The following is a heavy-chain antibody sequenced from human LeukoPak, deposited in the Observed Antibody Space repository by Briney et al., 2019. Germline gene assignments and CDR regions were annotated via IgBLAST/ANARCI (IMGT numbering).Heavy chain of an antibody. D-gene: IGHD6-6*01. CDR1: GGTFSSYT. Sequence: ASVTVSCTASGGTFSSYTISWVRQAPGQGLEWMGRIIPILGIANYAQKFQGRVTITADKSTSTAYMELSSLRSEDTAVYYCAVKSSSSDRFGSVYWGRGTLVTVSS. CDR3: AVKSSSSDRFGSVY. V-gene: IGHV1-69*02. CDR2: IIPILGIA. J-gene: IGHJ4*02.